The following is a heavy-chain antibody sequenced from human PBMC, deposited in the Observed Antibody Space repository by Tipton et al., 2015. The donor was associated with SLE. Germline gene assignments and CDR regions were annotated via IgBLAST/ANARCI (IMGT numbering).Heavy chain of an antibody. D-gene: IGHD6-13*01. Sequence: GSLRLSCAGSGFTFSDYYMSWIRQAPGKGLEWVSYISFSSSYTNYADSVKGRFTISRDNAKNSLYLQMNSLRAEDTAVYYCARVDSSSWCYWGQGTLVTVSS. CDR2: ISFSSSYT. V-gene: IGHV3-11*06. J-gene: IGHJ4*02. CDR1: GFTFSDYY. CDR3: ARVDSSSWCY.